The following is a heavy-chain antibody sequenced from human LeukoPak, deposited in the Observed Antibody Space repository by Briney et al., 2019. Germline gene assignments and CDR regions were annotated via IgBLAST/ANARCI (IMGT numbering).Heavy chain of an antibody. CDR2: MNPNSGNT. Sequence: ASVKVSCKASGYTFTSYDINWVRQATGQELEWMGWMNPNSGNTGYAQKFQGRVTITRNTSISTAYMEVTRLRSDDTAVYFCARAGEVAARPQYFHYWGQGTLVTVSS. CDR3: ARAGEVAARPQYFHY. J-gene: IGHJ4*02. V-gene: IGHV1-8*03. D-gene: IGHD6-6*01. CDR1: GYTFTSYD.